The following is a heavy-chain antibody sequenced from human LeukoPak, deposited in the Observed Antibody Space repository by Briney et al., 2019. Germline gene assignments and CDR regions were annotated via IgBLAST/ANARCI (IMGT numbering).Heavy chain of an antibody. CDR2: IYPGDSDT. D-gene: IGHD3-22*01. CDR3: ARHRRYYDSSGYQEWGFDY. J-gene: IGHJ4*02. Sequence: GESLKISCKGSGYSFTSYWIGWVRQMPGKGLEWMGIIYPGDSDTRYSPSFQGQVTISADKSISTAYLQWSSLKASDTAMYYCARHRRYYDSSGYQEWGFDYWGQGTLVTVSS. CDR1: GYSFTSYW. V-gene: IGHV5-51*01.